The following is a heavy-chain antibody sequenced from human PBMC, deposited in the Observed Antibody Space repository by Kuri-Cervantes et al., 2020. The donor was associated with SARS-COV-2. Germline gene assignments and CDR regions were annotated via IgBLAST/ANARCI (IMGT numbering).Heavy chain of an antibody. V-gene: IGHV4-4*02. J-gene: IGHJ4*02. CDR2: ICHSGST. CDR3: ARTYSSSSLFYDY. D-gene: IGHD6-6*01. Sequence: GSLRLSCAVSGGSISSSNWWGGVRQPPGKGRVWIGNICHSGSTNYKPSLKSRVTISVDKSKNQFSLKPSSVTAADTAVYYCARTYSSSSLFYDYWGQGTLVTVSS. CDR1: GGSISSSNW.